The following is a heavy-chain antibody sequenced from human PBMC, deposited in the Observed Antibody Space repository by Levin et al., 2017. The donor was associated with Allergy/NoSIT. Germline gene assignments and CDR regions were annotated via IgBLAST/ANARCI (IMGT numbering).Heavy chain of an antibody. D-gene: IGHD1-26*01. CDR2: INEDGRTT. CDR3: TRDIGGVGSF. J-gene: IGHJ4*02. Sequence: GGSLRLSCAASGFSFSSYCLHWVRQVPGKGLVWVSRINEDGRTTNYADSVKGLFPLSRDNAKNTLYLQMNILKVEDTARYSCTRDIGGVGSFWGQGVLVTVSS. CDR1: GFSFSSYC. V-gene: IGHV3-74*01.